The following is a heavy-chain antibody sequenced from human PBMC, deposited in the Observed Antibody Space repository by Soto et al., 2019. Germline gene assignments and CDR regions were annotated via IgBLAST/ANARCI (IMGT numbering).Heavy chain of an antibody. CDR2: IRSKAYGGTT. V-gene: IGHV3-49*03. CDR1: GFTFGDYA. CDR3: AARPGYYYMDV. D-gene: IGHD6-6*01. Sequence: GGSLRLSCTASGFTFGDYAMSWFRQAPGKGLEWVGFIRSKAYGGTTEYAASVKGRFTISRDDSKSIAYLQMNSLKTEDTAVYYCAARPGYYYMDVWGKGTTVTVSS. J-gene: IGHJ6*03.